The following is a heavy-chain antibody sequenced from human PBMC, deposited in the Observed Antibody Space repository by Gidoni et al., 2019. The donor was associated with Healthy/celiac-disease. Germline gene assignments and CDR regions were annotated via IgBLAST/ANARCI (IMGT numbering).Heavy chain of an antibody. CDR2: IYYSGST. CDR3: ARRIAGIAVAGGWFDP. V-gene: IGHV4-59*08. Sequence: QVQLQESGPGLVKPSETLSLTCTISGGSISSYYWSWIRQPPGKGLEWIGYIYYSGSTNYNPSLKSRVTISVDTSKNQFSLKLSSVTAADTAVYYCARRIAGIAVAGGWFDPWGQGTLGTVSS. J-gene: IGHJ5*02. CDR1: GGSISSYY. D-gene: IGHD6-19*01.